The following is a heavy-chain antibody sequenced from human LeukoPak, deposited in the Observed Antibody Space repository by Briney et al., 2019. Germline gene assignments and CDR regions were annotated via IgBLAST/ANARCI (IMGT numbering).Heavy chain of an antibody. V-gene: IGHV4-59*12. CDR2: IHYSGST. CDR1: GGSISSYY. CDR3: ARSWGYDFWTGNLLDY. D-gene: IGHD3-3*01. Sequence: PSETLSLTCTVSGGSISSYYWSWIRQPPGKGLEWIGYIHYSGSTKYNPSLKSRATMSVDTSKNQFSLKLSSVTAADTAVYYCARSWGYDFWTGNLLDYWGQGTLVTVSS. J-gene: IGHJ4*02.